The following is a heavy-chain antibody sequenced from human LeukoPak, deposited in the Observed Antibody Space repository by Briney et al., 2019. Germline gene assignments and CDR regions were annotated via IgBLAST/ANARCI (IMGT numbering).Heavy chain of an antibody. CDR2: IRYDGSNK. CDR3: ANLLAPIVPL. Sequence: GGSLRLSCAASGFTFSSYGMHWVRQAPGKGLQWVAFIRYDGSNKYCADSVKGRFTISRDNSKNTLYLQMNSLRAEDTAVYYCANLLAPIVPLWGQGTMVTVSS. V-gene: IGHV3-30*02. D-gene: IGHD1-26*01. J-gene: IGHJ3*01. CDR1: GFTFSSYG.